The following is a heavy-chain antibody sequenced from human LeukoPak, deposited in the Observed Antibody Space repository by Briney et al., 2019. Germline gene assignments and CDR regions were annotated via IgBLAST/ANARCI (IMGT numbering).Heavy chain of an antibody. CDR1: GFTFSTYT. Sequence: PGGSLRLSCAASGFTFSTYTMYWVRQAPEKGLEWVSGISGSGGSTYYADSVKGRFTISRDNSKNTLYLQMNSLRAEDTAVYYCARDERLNDFWSGYYLKYNWFDPWGQGTLVTVSS. CDR2: ISGSGGST. CDR3: ARDERLNDFWSGYYLKYNWFDP. J-gene: IGHJ5*02. D-gene: IGHD3-3*01. V-gene: IGHV3-23*01.